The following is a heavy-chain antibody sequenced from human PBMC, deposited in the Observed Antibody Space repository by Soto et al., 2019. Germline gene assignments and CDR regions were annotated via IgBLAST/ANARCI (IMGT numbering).Heavy chain of an antibody. CDR3: AHARFGRFVGSCDS. J-gene: IGHJ4*02. Sequence: QITLKESGPTLVKPTQTLTLTCTFSGFSLSDDAVGVGWIRQPPGKALEWLALIYWDGDKRYRPSLESRLTITKDTSENQVVLTMTKTDPVDTATYYCAHARFGRFVGSCDSWGQGTLVTVSS. CDR2: IYWDGDK. D-gene: IGHD3-16*01. V-gene: IGHV2-5*02. CDR1: GFSLSDDAVG.